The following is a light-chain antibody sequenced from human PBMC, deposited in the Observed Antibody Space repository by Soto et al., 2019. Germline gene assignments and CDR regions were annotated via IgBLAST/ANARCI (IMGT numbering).Light chain of an antibody. J-gene: IGKJ2*01. Sequence: EVVMTQSPATLSVSPGERATLSCRASQSVSRNLAWYQQRPGRAPRLLIYDASTRATKIPTRFSGSGSGTDFTLTISSLHSGDFAVCHCQRYKHWPLYTLGQGTKLEIK. V-gene: IGKV3-15*01. CDR3: QRYKHWPLYT. CDR1: QSVSRN. CDR2: DAS.